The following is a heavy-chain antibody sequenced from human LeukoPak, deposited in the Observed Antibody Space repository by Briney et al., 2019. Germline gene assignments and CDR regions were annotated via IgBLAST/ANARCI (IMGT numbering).Heavy chain of an antibody. V-gene: IGHV5-51*01. Sequence: GESLKISCKGSGYSFTSYWIGWVRQMPGKGLEWMGIIYPGDSDTRYSPSFQGQVTISADKSISTAHLQWSSLKASDTAMYYCARSGTYYYDSSGRDAGYWGQGTLVTVSS. CDR2: IYPGDSDT. CDR3: ARSGTYYYDSSGRDAGY. D-gene: IGHD3-22*01. CDR1: GYSFTSYW. J-gene: IGHJ4*02.